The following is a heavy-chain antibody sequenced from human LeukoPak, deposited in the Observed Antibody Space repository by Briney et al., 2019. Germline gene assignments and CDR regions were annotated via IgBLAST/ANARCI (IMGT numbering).Heavy chain of an antibody. CDR1: GGSISSYY. J-gene: IGHJ5*02. Sequence: SETLSLTCTVSGGSISSYYRSWIRQPPGKGLEWIGYIYYSGSTNYNPSLKSRVTISVDTSKNQFSLKLSSVTAADTAVYYCARGRGVNWFDPWGQGTLVTVSS. V-gene: IGHV4-59*01. CDR2: IYYSGST. D-gene: IGHD3-10*01. CDR3: ARGRGVNWFDP.